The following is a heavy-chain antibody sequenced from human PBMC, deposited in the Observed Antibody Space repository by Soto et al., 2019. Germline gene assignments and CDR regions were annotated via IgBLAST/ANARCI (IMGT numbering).Heavy chain of an antibody. V-gene: IGHV1-69*13. Sequence: GASVKVSCKASGDTFSGYPINWVRQAPGEGLEWMGRIIPVFGTTNDAQRFEGRVTFTADEFTNTAYMELRGLLSEDTAIYYCARDGGFGELKYWGPGTLVTVSS. D-gene: IGHD3-10*01. CDR2: IIPVFGTT. CDR3: ARDGGFGELKY. J-gene: IGHJ4*02. CDR1: GDTFSGYP.